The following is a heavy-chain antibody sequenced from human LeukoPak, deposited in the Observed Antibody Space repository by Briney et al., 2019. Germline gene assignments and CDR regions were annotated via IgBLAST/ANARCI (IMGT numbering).Heavy chain of an antibody. CDR3: AGKNRGYSYGRDCYYYYMDV. D-gene: IGHD5-18*01. J-gene: IGHJ6*03. CDR1: GFTFSSYG. V-gene: IGHV3-23*01. CDR2: ISGSGGST. Sequence: GGSLRLSCVVSGFTFSSYGMSWVRQAPGKGLEWVSAISGSGGSTYYADSVKGRFTISRDNSKNTLYLQMNSLRAEDTAVYYCAGKNRGYSYGRDCYYYYMDVWGKGTTVTVSS.